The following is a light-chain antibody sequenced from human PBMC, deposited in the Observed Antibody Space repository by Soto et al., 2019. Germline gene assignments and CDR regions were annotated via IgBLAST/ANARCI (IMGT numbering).Light chain of an antibody. CDR3: QSYDSNLSGSVG. CDR1: SSNIGAGYD. V-gene: IGLV1-40*01. Sequence: QSVLTQPPSVYGAPGQRVTISCTGSSSNIGAGYDVHWYQQLPGTAPKLLIYANTNRPSGVPDRFSGSKSGTSASLAITGLQAEDEADYYCQSYDSNLSGSVGFGGGTQLTVL. CDR2: ANT. J-gene: IGLJ2*01.